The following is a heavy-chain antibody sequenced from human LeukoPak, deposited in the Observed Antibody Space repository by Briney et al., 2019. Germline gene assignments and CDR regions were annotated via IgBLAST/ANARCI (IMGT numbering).Heavy chain of an antibody. CDR3: ARDTRLAAILRFAD. J-gene: IGHJ4*02. Sequence: PGGSLRLSCAASGFTFSTYAMNWVRQAPGKGLEWVSAISGSGATTYYADSVKGRLTISRDNSKNTLYLQMNRRTAEDTAVYDCARDTRLAAILRFADWGQGMLVTVSS. V-gene: IGHV3-23*01. CDR2: ISGSGATT. D-gene: IGHD6-6*01. CDR1: GFTFSTYA.